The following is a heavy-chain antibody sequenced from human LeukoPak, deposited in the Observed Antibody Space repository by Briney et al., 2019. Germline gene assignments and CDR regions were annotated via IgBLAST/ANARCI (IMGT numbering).Heavy chain of an antibody. CDR1: GGTFTSYA. CDR2: IIPIFGTA. CDR3: ARGRDDNSGYYYGSFDY. V-gene: IGHV1-69*13. Sequence: SVKVSCKASGGTFTSYAISWVRQAPGQGLEWMGGIIPIFGTANYAQKFQGRVTITADESTSTAYMELSSLRSEDTAVYYCARGRDDNSGYYYGSFDYWGQGTLVTVSS. J-gene: IGHJ4*02. D-gene: IGHD3-22*01.